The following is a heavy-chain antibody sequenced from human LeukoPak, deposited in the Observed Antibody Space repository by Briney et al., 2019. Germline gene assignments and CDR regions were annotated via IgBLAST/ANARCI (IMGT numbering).Heavy chain of an antibody. D-gene: IGHD3-9*01. CDR2: IYSGGST. CDR3: ARGGYLRYFDWLSANYYYYMDV. V-gene: IGHV3-53*01. Sequence: PGGSLRLSCAASGFTVSSNYMSWVRQAPGKGLEWVSVIYSGGSTYYADSVKGRFTISRDNSKNTLYLQMNSLRAEDTAAYYCARGGYLRYFDWLSANYYYYMDVWGKGTTVTISS. CDR1: GFTVSSNY. J-gene: IGHJ6*03.